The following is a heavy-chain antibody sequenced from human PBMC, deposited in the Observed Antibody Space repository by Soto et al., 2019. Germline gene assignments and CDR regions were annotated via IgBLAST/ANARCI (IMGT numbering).Heavy chain of an antibody. V-gene: IGHV1-18*01. J-gene: IGHJ4*02. CDR1: GYTFTSYG. Sequence: ASVKVSCKASGYTFTSYGISWVRQAPGQGLEWMGWISAYNGNTNYAQKLQGRVTMTTDTSTSTAYMELRSLRSDDTAVYYCARDDYCSSTSCYTAWLDYWGQGTLVTVSS. CDR3: ARDDYCSSTSCYTAWLDY. CDR2: ISAYNGNT. D-gene: IGHD2-2*02.